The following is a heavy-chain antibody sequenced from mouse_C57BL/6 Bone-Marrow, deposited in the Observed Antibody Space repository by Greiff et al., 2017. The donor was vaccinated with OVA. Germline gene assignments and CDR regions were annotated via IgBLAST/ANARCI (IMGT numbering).Heavy chain of an antibody. CDR2: IWTGGGT. J-gene: IGHJ4*01. D-gene: IGHD1-1*01. CDR1: GFSLTSYA. V-gene: IGHV2-9-1*01. CDR3: ARITTVGRNAMDY. Sequence: VKLQESGPGLVAPSQSLSITCTVSGFSLTSYAISWVRQPPGKGLEWLGVIWTGGGTNYNSALKSRLSISKDNSKSQVFLKMNSLQTDDTARYYCARITTVGRNAMDYWGQGTSVTVSS.